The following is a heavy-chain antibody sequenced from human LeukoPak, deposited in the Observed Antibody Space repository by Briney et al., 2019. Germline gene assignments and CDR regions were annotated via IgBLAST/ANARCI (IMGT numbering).Heavy chain of an antibody. CDR3: ARAFSWAFDI. V-gene: IGHV3-30*02. J-gene: IGHJ3*02. Sequence: GGSLRLSCAASGFTFSSYGMHWVRQAPGKGLEWVAFIRYDGSNKYYADSVKGRFTISRDNSKNTLYLQMNSLRADDTAVYYCARAFSWAFDIWGQGTMVAVSS. CDR1: GFTFSSYG. CDR2: IRYDGSNK.